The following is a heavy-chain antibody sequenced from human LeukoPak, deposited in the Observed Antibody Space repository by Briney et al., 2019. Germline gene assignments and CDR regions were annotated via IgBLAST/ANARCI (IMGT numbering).Heavy chain of an antibody. CDR1: GFTFSSYG. D-gene: IGHD4-11*01. J-gene: IGHJ6*02. CDR3: AKDRLPYSNYDYYYYYGMDV. Sequence: GGSLRLSCAASGFTFSSYGMHWVRQAPGKGLEWVAVISYDGSNKYYADSVKGRFTISRDNSKNTLYLQMNSLRAEDTAVYYCAKDRLPYSNYDYYYYYGMDVWGQGTTVTVSS. V-gene: IGHV3-30*18. CDR2: ISYDGSNK.